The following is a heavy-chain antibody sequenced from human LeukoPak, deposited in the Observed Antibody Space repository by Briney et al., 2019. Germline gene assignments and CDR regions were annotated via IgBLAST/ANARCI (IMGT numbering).Heavy chain of an antibody. D-gene: IGHD1-26*01. V-gene: IGHV3-7*01. CDR1: GFTFTDYW. Sequence: PGGSLRLSCAASGFTFTDYWMTWVRQVPGKGLEWGANIQKAGTESYYVDSVKGRFALSRDNAKNSLYLQLSSLRVDDTAVYYCARVGTWELQRVFDYWGQGTLVTVSS. CDR3: ARVGTWELQRVFDY. J-gene: IGHJ4*02. CDR2: IQKAGTES.